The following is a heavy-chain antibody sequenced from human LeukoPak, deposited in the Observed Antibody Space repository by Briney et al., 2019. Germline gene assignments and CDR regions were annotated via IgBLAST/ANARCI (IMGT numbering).Heavy chain of an antibody. CDR1: GYTFTSYG. D-gene: IGHD6-13*01. J-gene: IGHJ4*02. Sequence: ASVKVSCKASGYTFTSYGISWVRQAPGQGLEWMGWISAYNGNTNYAQKLQGRVTMTTDTSTSTAYMELSRLRSDDTAVYYCARDGEVAAAGMFDYWGQGTLVTVSS. CDR2: ISAYNGNT. CDR3: ARDGEVAAAGMFDY. V-gene: IGHV1-18*01.